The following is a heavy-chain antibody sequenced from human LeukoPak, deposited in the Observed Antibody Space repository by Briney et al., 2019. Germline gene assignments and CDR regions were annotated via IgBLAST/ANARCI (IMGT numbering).Heavy chain of an antibody. J-gene: IGHJ5*02. D-gene: IGHD1-26*01. CDR2: IYYSGST. Sequence: GSLRLSCAGSGFIVSSNYMSWVRQPPGKGLEWIGSIYYSGSTYYNPSLKRRVTISVDTSKNQFSLKLSSVTAADTALYYCARHPRSGTYDWFDPWGQGTLVTVSS. CDR3: ARHPRSGTYDWFDP. CDR1: GFIVSSNY. V-gene: IGHV4-39*01.